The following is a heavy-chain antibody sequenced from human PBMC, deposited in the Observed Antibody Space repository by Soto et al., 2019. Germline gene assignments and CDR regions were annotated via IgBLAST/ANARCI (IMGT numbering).Heavy chain of an antibody. V-gene: IGHV4-34*01. Sequence: SETLSLTCAVYGGSFSGYYWSWIRQPPGKGLEWIGEINHSGSTNYNPSLKSRVTISVDTSKNQFSLKLSSVTAADTAVYYCERNKNYYYYYMDVWGKGTTVTVSS. CDR3: ERNKNYYYYYMDV. CDR1: GGSFSGYY. CDR2: INHSGST. J-gene: IGHJ6*03.